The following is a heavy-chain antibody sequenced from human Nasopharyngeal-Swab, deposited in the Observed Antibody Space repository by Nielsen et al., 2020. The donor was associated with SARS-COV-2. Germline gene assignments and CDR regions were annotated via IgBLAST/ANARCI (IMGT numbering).Heavy chain of an antibody. CDR3: AKRVAGKYCYMDV. D-gene: IGHD3-10*01. CDR2: ISVNGAST. CDR1: GFTFSSYA. J-gene: IGHJ6*03. Sequence: GESLKISCAASGFTFSSYAMTWVRQATGKGLEWVSSISVNGASTYYAGSVKGRFTISRDNSRNTLYLQLNSLRAEDTAIYYCAKRVAGKYCYMDVWGKGTTVTVSS. V-gene: IGHV3-23*01.